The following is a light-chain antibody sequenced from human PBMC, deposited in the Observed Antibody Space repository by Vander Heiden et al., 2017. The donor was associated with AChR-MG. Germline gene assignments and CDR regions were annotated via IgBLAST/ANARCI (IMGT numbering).Light chain of an antibody. V-gene: IGKV3-20*01. J-gene: IGKJ2*01. Sequence: ETVLTQSPGTLPLSPGQRATLSCRASQSLKNTYLDWYQQKPGQTPRLLIYGISNSATGIPDRFSGCGSGTDFTLTISRLEPEDFAVYYCQQYSSSYTFGQGTKLEIK. CDR3: QQYSSSYT. CDR2: GIS. CDR1: QSLKNTY.